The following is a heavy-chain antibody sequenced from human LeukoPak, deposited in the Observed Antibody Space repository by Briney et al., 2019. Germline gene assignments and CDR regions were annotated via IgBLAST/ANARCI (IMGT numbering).Heavy chain of an antibody. CDR2: INPHSGGT. Sequence: ASVRVSCKASGYTFTYYYIHWLRQAPGQGLEWMGWINPHSGGTNFAQNFQGRVTMTRDTSISTAYMELSRLRSDDTAIYYCARELIYCTSASCPLYHYWGQGTLVSVSS. J-gene: IGHJ4*02. CDR1: GYTFTYYY. CDR3: ARELIYCTSASCPLYHY. D-gene: IGHD2-2*01. V-gene: IGHV1-2*02.